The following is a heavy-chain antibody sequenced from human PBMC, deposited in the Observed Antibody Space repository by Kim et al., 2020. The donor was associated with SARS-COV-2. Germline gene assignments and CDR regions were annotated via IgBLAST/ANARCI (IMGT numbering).Heavy chain of an antibody. V-gene: IGHV5-51*01. CDR1: GYSFTSYW. CDR3: ARLTSVRLGYCSSTSCYEWRWFDP. J-gene: IGHJ5*02. CDR2: IYPGDSDT. D-gene: IGHD2-2*01. Sequence: GESLKISCKGSGYSFTSYWSGWVRQMPGKGLEWMGIIYPGDSDTRYSPSFQGQVTISADKSISTAYLQWSSLKASDTAMYYCARLTSVRLGYCSSTSCYEWRWFDPWGQGTLVTVSS.